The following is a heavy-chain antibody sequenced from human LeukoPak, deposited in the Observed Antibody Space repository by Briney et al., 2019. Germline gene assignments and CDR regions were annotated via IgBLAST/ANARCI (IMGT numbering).Heavy chain of an antibody. CDR1: GYTFTSYG. D-gene: IGHD1-20*01. CDR3: ARDPAFNWNDGWVRFDY. J-gene: IGHJ4*02. V-gene: IGHV1-18*01. CDR2: ISAYNGNT. Sequence: GASVKVSCKASGYTFTSYGISWVRQAPGQGLEWMGWISAYNGNTNYAQKLQGRVTMTTDTSTSTAYMELRSLRSDDTAVYYCARDPAFNWNDGWVRFDYWGQGPLVTVSS.